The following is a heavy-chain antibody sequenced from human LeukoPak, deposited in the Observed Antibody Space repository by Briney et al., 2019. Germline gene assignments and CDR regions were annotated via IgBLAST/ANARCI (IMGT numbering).Heavy chain of an antibody. CDR1: GFTFSSYS. J-gene: IGHJ3*02. CDR2: ISSSSSYI. V-gene: IGHV3-21*01. D-gene: IGHD2-21*02. Sequence: GGSLRLSCAASGFTFSSYSMNWVRQAPGKGLEWVSSISSSSSYIYYADSVKGRFTISRDNAKNSLYLQMNSLRAEDTAVYYCARDKSGFVVVTANPWRAFDIWGQGTMVTVSS. CDR3: ARDKSGFVVVTANPWRAFDI.